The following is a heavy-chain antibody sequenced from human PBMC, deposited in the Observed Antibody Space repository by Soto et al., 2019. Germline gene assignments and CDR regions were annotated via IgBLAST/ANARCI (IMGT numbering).Heavy chain of an antibody. D-gene: IGHD2-15*01. CDR1: GFNFDDYA. CDR2: ISGNSNLI. J-gene: IGHJ4*02. CDR3: AKGGSDGFCSCGRCYFDY. V-gene: IGHV3-9*01. Sequence: EVQLVESGGGLVQPGRSLRLSCAASGFNFDDYAMHWVRRVPGKGLERVSSISGNSNLIGYADSVKGRFTISRDNAKKSLYLQMNSLRPEDTALYYCAKGGSDGFCSCGRCYFDYWGQGTLVTVSS.